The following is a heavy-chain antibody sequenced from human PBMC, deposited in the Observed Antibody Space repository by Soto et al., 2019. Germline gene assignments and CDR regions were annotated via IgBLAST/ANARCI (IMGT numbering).Heavy chain of an antibody. CDR1: GFTLSDYY. CDR2: SRDKANSFST. Sequence: EVKLVASGGGLVQPGGSLRLSCAVSGFTLSDYYIDWVRQAPGKGLEWLARSRDKANSFSTDYAASVKGRLSISRDDSESSVFLQMNSLRTEDTALYYCARTKSYGAYDVWGQGTVVIVSS. CDR3: ARTKSYGAYDV. J-gene: IGHJ3*01. D-gene: IGHD3-10*01. V-gene: IGHV3-72*01.